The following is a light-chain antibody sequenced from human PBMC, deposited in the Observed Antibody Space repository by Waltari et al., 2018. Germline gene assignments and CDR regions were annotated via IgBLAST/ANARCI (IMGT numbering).Light chain of an antibody. CDR2: DNN. Sequence: QSVLTQPPSVSAAPGQKVTISCSGSCSNIGNNYVSWYQQLPGTAPKLLIYDNNKRPSGIPDRFSGSKSGTSATLGITGLQTGDEADYDCGTWDSSLSAVVFGGGTKLTVL. CDR3: GTWDSSLSAVV. V-gene: IGLV1-51*01. CDR1: CSNIGNNY. J-gene: IGLJ2*01.